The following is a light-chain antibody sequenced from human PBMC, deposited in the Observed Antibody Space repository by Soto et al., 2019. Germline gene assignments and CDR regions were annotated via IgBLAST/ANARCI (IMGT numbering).Light chain of an antibody. CDR1: QDISNY. J-gene: IGKJ4*01. CDR3: QQYDNLHLT. CDR2: EAS. V-gene: IGKV1-33*01. Sequence: DIQMTQSPSSLSASVGDRVTITCQASQDISNYLNWYQQKPGKAPTLLIYEASNLETGVPSRFSGSGSGLDFTFTISSLQPEDIATYYCQQYDNLHLTFGGGTKVEIK.